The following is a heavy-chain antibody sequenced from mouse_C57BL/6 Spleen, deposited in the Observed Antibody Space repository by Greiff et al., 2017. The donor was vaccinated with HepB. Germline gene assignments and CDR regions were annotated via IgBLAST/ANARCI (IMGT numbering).Heavy chain of an antibody. CDR3: ARKTRYDGYLAWFAY. Sequence: QVQLQQPGAELVRPGPSVKLSCKASGYTFTSYWMHWVKQRPGQGLEWIGVIDPSDSYTNYNQKFKGKATLTVDTSSSTAYMQLSSLTSEDSAVYYCARKTRYDGYLAWFAYWGQGTLVTVSA. J-gene: IGHJ3*01. D-gene: IGHD2-3*01. V-gene: IGHV1-59*01. CDR2: IDPSDSYT. CDR1: GYTFTSYW.